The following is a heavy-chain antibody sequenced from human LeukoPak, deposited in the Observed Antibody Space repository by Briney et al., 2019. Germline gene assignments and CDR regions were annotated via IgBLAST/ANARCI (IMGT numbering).Heavy chain of an antibody. CDR1: GGSISSYY. D-gene: IGHD3-16*02. CDR3: ARGDYVWGSYRLNWFDP. CDR2: IYYSGST. V-gene: IGHV4-59*01. Sequence: SETLSLTYTVSGGSISSYYWSWIRQPPGKGLEWIGNIYYSGSTNYNPSLKSRVTISVDTSKNQFSLKLSSVTAADTAVYYCARGDYVWGSYRLNWFDPWGQGTLVTVSS. J-gene: IGHJ5*02.